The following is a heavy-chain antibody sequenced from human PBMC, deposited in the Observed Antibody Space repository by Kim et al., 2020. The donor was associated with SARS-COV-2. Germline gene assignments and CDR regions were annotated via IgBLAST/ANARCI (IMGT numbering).Heavy chain of an antibody. J-gene: IGHJ4*02. CDR2: TKGDGSEG. CDR3: AALDSAQAPGGI. V-gene: IGHV3-7*01. CDR1: GYNFRNYW. D-gene: IGHD3-10*01. Sequence: GGSLRLSCVASGYNFRNYWMSWVRQAPGKGLEWVAMTKGDGSEGHYVDSVKGRFTMSRDTARNSLSLQMNSLRTEDTAIYYCAALDSAQAPGGIWGQGTQVTVSS.